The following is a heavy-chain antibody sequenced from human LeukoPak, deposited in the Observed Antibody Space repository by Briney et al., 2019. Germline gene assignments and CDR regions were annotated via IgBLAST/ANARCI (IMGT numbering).Heavy chain of an antibody. D-gene: IGHD2-2*01. CDR1: GYTFDSYW. Sequence: GESLNISCQGSGYTFDSYWIGWVRQMTGKGLEWMGIIYPADSDTRYRPSFQGQVTISADKSISTAYLQWIGLKASDTAMYYCARIACSGTSCYLDYWGQGTLVTVSS. CDR3: ARIACSGTSCYLDY. CDR2: IYPADSDT. J-gene: IGHJ4*02. V-gene: IGHV5-51*01.